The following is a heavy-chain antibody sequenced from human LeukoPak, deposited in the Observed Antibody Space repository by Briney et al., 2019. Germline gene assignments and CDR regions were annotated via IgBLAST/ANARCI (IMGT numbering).Heavy chain of an antibody. D-gene: IGHD5-12*01. CDR3: ARDPYSGHYGNDYYYYMDV. CDR2: INHSGST. Sequence: SETLSLTCAGYGGSFSGYYWSGIRQPPGKGLEWIGEINHSGSTNYNPSLKSRVTISVDTSKNQFSLKLSSVTAADTAVYYCARDPYSGHYGNDYYYYMDVWGKGTTVPISS. V-gene: IGHV4-34*01. CDR1: GGSFSGYY. J-gene: IGHJ6*03.